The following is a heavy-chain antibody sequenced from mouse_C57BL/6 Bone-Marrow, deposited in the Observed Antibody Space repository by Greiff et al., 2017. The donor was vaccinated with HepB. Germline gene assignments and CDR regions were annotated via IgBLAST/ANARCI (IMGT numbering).Heavy chain of an antibody. CDR1: GYSFTGYY. V-gene: IGHV1-31*01. J-gene: IGHJ2*01. Sequence: VQLQQSGPELVKPGASVKISCKASGYSFTGYYMHWVKQSHRNILDWIGNIYPYDGVSSYNQKFKGKATLTVDKSSSTSYMELRSLTSEDSAVYYCASCLPSSYNYFGYWGQGTTLTVSS. D-gene: IGHD1-1*01. CDR2: IYPYDGVS. CDR3: ASCLPSSYNYFGY.